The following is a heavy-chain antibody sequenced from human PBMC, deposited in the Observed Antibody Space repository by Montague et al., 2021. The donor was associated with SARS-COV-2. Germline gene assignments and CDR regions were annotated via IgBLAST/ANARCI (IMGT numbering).Heavy chain of an antibody. CDR2: IDYSGST. D-gene: IGHD6-13*01. CDR1: GGSISSSSYY. Sequence: SETLSLTRTLSGGSISSSSYYWGWIRGPPGKGLEWIGSIDYSGSTYYXPSLKSRVTISVDTSKNQFSLKLSSVTAADTAVYYCARVGRQQLVRLSGMDVWGQGTTVIVSS. J-gene: IGHJ6*02. V-gene: IGHV4-39*07. CDR3: ARVGRQQLVRLSGMDV.